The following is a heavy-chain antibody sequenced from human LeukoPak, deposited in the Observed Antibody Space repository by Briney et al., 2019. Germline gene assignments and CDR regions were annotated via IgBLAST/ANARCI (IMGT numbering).Heavy chain of an antibody. CDR2: ISGSGGST. J-gene: IGHJ4*02. V-gene: IGHV3-23*01. CDR1: GFTFSSYA. Sequence: PGGSLRLSCAASGFTFSSYAMSWVRQAPGKGLEWVSAISGSGGSTYYADSVKGRFTISRDNSKNTLYLQMNSLRAEDTAVYYCAKDATPRGWQAVNYFDYWGQGTLVTVSS. D-gene: IGHD6-19*01. CDR3: AKDATPRGWQAVNYFDY.